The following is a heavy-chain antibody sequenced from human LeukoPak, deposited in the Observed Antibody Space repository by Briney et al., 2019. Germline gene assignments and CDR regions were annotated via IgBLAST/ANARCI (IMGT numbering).Heavy chain of an antibody. CDR2: IYNSGST. CDR3: ARGGYSYGYDDDLDY. Sequence: SETLSLTCTVSGGSISTYYWSWIRQPPGKGLEWIGYIYNSGSTNYNPSLKSRVTISVDTSKNKFSLKLSSVTAADTAVYYCARGGYSYGYDDDLDYWGQGTLVTVSS. J-gene: IGHJ4*02. V-gene: IGHV4-59*01. D-gene: IGHD5-18*01. CDR1: GGSISTYY.